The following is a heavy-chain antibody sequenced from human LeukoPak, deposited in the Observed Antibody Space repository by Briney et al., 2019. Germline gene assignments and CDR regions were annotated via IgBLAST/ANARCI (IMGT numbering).Heavy chain of an antibody. CDR2: ISYDGRNK. CDR3: GKDGGTVTYYFDN. CDR1: GFTFSSYG. V-gene: IGHV3-30*18. Sequence: GRSLRLSCAASGFTFSSYGMHWVRQAPGKGLEWVAFISYDGRNKNYEDSVKGRFTISRDNSKNTLYLQMNSLRAEDTAVYHCGKDGGTVTYYFDNWGQGTLVTVSS. D-gene: IGHD4-17*01. J-gene: IGHJ4*02.